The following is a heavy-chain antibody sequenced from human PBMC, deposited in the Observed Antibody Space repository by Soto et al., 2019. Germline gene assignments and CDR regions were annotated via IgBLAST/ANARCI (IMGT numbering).Heavy chain of an antibody. CDR3: ARGLVGATRYHYRGMDV. V-gene: IGHV1-2*04. CDR1: GYTFNGYY. CDR2: INPNSGGT. J-gene: IGHJ6*02. Sequence: GASVKVSCKASGYTFNGYYVHWVRQAPGQGLEWMGWINPNSGGTNSAQKFQGWVTMTRDTSISTAYLELSRLRSDDTAVYYCARGLVGATRYHYRGMDVWGQGTTVTVSS. D-gene: IGHD1-26*01.